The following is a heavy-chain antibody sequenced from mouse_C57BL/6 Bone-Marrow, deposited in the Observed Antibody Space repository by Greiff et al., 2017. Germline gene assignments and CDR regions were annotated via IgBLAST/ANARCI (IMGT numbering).Heavy chain of an antibody. Sequence: QVQLQQSGAELVKPGASVKLSCKASGYTFTSYWMHWVKQRPGQGLEWIGMIHPYSGSTNYNEKFKSKATLTVDKSSSTAYMQLSSLTSEDSAVYYCAYDDEWDYYFDDWGQGTTLTVSS. CDR2: IHPYSGST. CDR3: AYDDEWDYYFDD. J-gene: IGHJ2*01. CDR1: GYTFTSYW. D-gene: IGHD2-4*01. V-gene: IGHV1-64*01.